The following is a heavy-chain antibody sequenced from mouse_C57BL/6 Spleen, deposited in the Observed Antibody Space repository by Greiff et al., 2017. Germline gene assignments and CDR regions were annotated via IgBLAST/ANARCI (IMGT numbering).Heavy chain of an antibody. CDR1: GLNIKDYL. CDR2: IDPEDGET. Sequence: VQLQQSGAELVKPGASVKLSCPASGLNIKDYLMHWVKQRTEQGLEWIGRIDPEDGETKYAPKFQGKATITADTSSNTAYLQLSSLTSEDPAVNYCALSITTVVSTSDYWGQGTTLTVSS. CDR3: ALSITTVVSTSDY. J-gene: IGHJ2*01. D-gene: IGHD1-1*01. V-gene: IGHV14-2*01.